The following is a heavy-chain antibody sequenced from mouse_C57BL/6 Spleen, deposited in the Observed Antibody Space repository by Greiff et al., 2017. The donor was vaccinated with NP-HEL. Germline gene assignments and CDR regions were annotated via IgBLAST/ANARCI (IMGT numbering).Heavy chain of an antibody. CDR3: ARDRGSSYVRYFDV. D-gene: IGHD1-1*01. CDR1: GFTFSDYS. CDR2: INYDGSST. J-gene: IGHJ1*03. Sequence: EVMLVESEGGLVQPGSSMKLSCTASGFTFSDYSMAWVRQVPEKGLEWVANINYDGSSTYYLDSLKSRFIISRDNAKNILYLQMSSLKSEDTATYYCARDRGSSYVRYFDVWGTGTTVTVSS. V-gene: IGHV5-16*01.